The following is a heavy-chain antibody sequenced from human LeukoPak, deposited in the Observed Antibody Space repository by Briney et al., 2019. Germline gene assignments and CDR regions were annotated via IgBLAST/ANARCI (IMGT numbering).Heavy chain of an antibody. CDR2: ISYDGSNK. V-gene: IGHV3-30*18. CDR3: AKEGGYDYGSYYDSSGYPSYFDY. D-gene: IGHD3-22*01. CDR1: GFTFNTYG. Sequence: GGSLRLSCAVSGFTFNTYGIHWVRQTPGKGLEWVALISYDGSNKYYADSVKGRFTISRDNSKNTLYLQMDSLRAEDTAVYYCAKEGGYDYGSYYDSSGYPSYFDYWGQGTLVTVSS. J-gene: IGHJ4*02.